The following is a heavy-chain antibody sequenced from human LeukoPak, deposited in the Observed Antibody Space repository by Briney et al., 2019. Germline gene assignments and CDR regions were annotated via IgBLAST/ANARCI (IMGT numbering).Heavy chain of an antibody. D-gene: IGHD6-19*01. J-gene: IGHJ4*02. V-gene: IGHV3-48*03. Sequence: PGGSLRLSRAASGFTFSSYEMNWVRQAPGKGLEWVSYISSSGSTIYYADSVKGRFTISRDNAKNSLYLQMNSLRAEDTAVYYCARDRGSGWYVDYWGQGTLVTVSS. CDR3: ARDRGSGWYVDY. CDR2: ISSSGSTI. CDR1: GFTFSSYE.